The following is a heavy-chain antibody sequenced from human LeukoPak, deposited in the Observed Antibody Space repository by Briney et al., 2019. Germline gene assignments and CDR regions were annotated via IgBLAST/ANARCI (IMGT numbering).Heavy chain of an antibody. CDR2: IRSKANSYAT. CDR3: TTTMIVGGFDY. D-gene: IGHD3-22*01. Sequence: PGGSRRPSCAASGFPFSGSAMHWVRLASGKGLEWVGRIRSKANSYATAYAASVKGRFTISRDDSRNTAYLQMNSLKTEDTAVYYCTTTMIVGGFDYWGQGTLVTVSS. V-gene: IGHV3-73*01. CDR1: GFPFSGSA. J-gene: IGHJ4*02.